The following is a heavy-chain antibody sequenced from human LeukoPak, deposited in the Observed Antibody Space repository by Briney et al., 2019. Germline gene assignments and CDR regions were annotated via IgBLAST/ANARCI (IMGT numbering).Heavy chain of an antibody. CDR2: IYTSGST. CDR1: GGSISSGSYY. Sequence: PSQTLSLTCTVSGGSISSGSYYWSWIRQPAGNGLEWIGRIYTSGSTNYNPSLKSRVTISVDTSKNQFSLKLSSVTAADTAVYYCAAYSYGDYWYFDLWGRGTLVTVSS. J-gene: IGHJ2*01. CDR3: AAYSYGDYWYFDL. D-gene: IGHD4-17*01. V-gene: IGHV4-61*02.